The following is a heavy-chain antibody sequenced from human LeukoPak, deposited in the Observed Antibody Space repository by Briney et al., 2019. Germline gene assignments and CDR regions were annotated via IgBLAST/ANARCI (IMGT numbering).Heavy chain of an antibody. CDR3: ARDYYYGSGSSDP. Sequence: ASVKVSCKASGYXFTSYGISWVRQAPGQGREWMGWISAYNGNINYAQKFQGRVTMATDTSTSIAYMELRSLRSDDTAVYYCARDYYYGSGSSDPWGQGTLVTVSS. V-gene: IGHV1-18*01. CDR2: ISAYNGNI. D-gene: IGHD3-10*01. J-gene: IGHJ5*02. CDR1: GYXFTSYG.